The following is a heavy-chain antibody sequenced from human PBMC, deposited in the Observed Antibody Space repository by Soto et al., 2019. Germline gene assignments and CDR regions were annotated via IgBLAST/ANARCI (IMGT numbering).Heavy chain of an antibody. Sequence: EVQMLESGGGLAQPGGSLRLSCAGSGFVPVDFAMIWVRQDAGKGLEWVSSIGGAGTYIQYADSVKGRFTVSRDNSKNTLYLQMDSLTVEDTAVYYCARAPIANRRYCCGFDVWGHGTTVTVYS. V-gene: IGHV3-23*01. CDR3: ARAPIANRRYCCGFDV. D-gene: IGHD2-21*01. CDR2: IGGAGTYI. J-gene: IGHJ6*01. CDR1: GFVPVDFA.